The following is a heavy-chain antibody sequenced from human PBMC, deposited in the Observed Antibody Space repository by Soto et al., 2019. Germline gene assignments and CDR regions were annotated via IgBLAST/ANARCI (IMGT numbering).Heavy chain of an antibody. J-gene: IGHJ4*02. Sequence: QLQLQESGPGLVKPSETLSLTCTVSGGSISSSSYYWGWIRQPPGKGLEWIGSIYYSGSTYYNPSLKSRVTISVDTSKNQFSLKLSSVTAADTAVYYCARHGMRIAAAGTFDYLGQGTLVTVSS. V-gene: IGHV4-39*01. D-gene: IGHD6-13*01. CDR3: ARHGMRIAAAGTFDY. CDR2: IYYSGST. CDR1: GGSISSSSYY.